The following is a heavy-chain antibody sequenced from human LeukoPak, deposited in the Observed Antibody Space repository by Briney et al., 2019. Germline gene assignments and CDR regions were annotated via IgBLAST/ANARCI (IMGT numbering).Heavy chain of an antibody. Sequence: ASVKVSCKASGYTFTSYGISWVRQAPGQGLEWMGWISAYNGNTNYAQKLQGRVTMTTDTSTGTAYMELRSLRSDDTAVYYCARDGPLLWFGELGNWFDPWGQETLVTVSS. J-gene: IGHJ5*02. V-gene: IGHV1-18*01. CDR1: GYTFTSYG. D-gene: IGHD3-10*01. CDR2: ISAYNGNT. CDR3: ARDGPLLWFGELGNWFDP.